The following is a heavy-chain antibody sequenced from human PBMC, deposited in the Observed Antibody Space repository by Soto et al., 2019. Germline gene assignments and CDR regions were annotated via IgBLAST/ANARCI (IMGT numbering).Heavy chain of an antibody. CDR3: ARQPSSGWDFDY. D-gene: IGHD6-19*01. CDR2: IYYSGST. J-gene: IGHJ4*02. CDR1: GGSISSYY. Sequence: SETLSLTCTVSGGSISSYYWSWIRQPPGKGLEWIGYIYYSGSTNYNPSLKSRVTISVDTSKNQFSLKLSSVTAADTAVYYCARQPSSGWDFDYWGQGTLVTVSS. V-gene: IGHV4-59*08.